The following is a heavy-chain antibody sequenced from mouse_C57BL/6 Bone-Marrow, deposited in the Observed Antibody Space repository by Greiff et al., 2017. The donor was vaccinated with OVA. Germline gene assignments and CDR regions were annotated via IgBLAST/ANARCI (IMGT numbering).Heavy chain of an antibody. D-gene: IGHD1-1*01. CDR2: INYDGSST. CDR3: ARDHAPYAYYFDY. J-gene: IGHJ2*01. CDR1: GFTFSDYY. Sequence: EVHLVESEGGLVQPGSSMKLSCTASGFTFSDYYMAWVRQVPEKGLEWVANINYDGSSTYYLDSLKSRFIISRDNAKNILYLQMSSLKSEDTATYYCARDHAPYAYYFDYWGQGTTLTVSS. V-gene: IGHV5-16*01.